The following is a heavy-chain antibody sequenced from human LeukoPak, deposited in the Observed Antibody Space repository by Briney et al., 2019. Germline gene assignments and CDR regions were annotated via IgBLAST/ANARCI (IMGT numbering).Heavy chain of an antibody. CDR1: GFIFSSSA. CDR2: ISDNGGNT. J-gene: IGHJ4*02. V-gene: IGHV3-23*01. Sequence: GGSLRLSCAASGFIFSSSAMNWVRQAPGKGLEWVSTISDNGGNTYYPDSVKGRFTISRDNSKNTLYLQMNSLRAEDTAVYYCAKEGGLGSLDYWGQGTLVTVSS. D-gene: IGHD1-26*01. CDR3: AKEGGLGSLDY.